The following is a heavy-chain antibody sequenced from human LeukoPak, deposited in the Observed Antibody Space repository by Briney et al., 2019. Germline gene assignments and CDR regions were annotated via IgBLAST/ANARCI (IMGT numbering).Heavy chain of an antibody. Sequence: GGSLRLSCAASGFTFSSYAMTWIRQAPGKGLEWVSAISGRGDSRYYADSVKGRFTISRDNSKNTLYLQMNSLRAEDTAVYYCARRPKYGSESYGFDYWGQGTLVTASS. CDR2: ISGRGDSR. V-gene: IGHV3-23*01. J-gene: IGHJ4*02. D-gene: IGHD3-10*01. CDR3: ARRPKYGSESYGFDY. CDR1: GFTFSSYA.